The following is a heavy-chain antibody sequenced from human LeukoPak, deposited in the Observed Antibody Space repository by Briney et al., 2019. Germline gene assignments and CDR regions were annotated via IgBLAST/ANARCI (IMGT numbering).Heavy chain of an antibody. CDR3: ASCSPFGVESSGYYGCLDY. D-gene: IGHD3-22*01. CDR1: GGSFSGYY. Sequence: TSETLSLTWAVYGGSFSGYYWSWIRQPPGKGLEWNGEINHSGSTNYNPSLKSRVTISVDTSKNQFSLKLSSVTAADTAVYYCASCSPFGVESSGYYGCLDYWGQGTLVTVSS. V-gene: IGHV4-34*01. J-gene: IGHJ4*02. CDR2: INHSGST.